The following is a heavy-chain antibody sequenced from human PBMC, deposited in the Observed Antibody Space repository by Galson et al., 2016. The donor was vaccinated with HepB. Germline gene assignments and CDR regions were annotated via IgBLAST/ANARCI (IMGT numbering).Heavy chain of an antibody. CDR2: INPNNGDT. J-gene: IGHJ4*02. Sequence: VKVSCKASGYTFTGYFVHWVRQAPGQGLEWMGWINPNNGDTKYAQKFQGRVTMTRDTSINTAYMELSGLRSDDTAVFYCARELLLGGTYIKAFDYWGQGTLVTVSS. CDR1: GYTFTGYF. V-gene: IGHV1-2*02. D-gene: IGHD1-26*01. CDR3: ARELLLGGTYIKAFDY.